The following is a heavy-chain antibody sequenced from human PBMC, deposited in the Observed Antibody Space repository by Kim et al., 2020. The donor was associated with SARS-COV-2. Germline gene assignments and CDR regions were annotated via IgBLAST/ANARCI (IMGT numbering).Heavy chain of an antibody. J-gene: IGHJ5*02. V-gene: IGHV6-1*01. CDR3: ARVLRYCSGGSCYSYWFDP. Sequence: SQTLSLTCAISGDSVSSNSAAWNWIRQSPSRGLEWLGRTYYRSKWYNDYAVSVKSRITINPDTSKNQFSLQLNSVTPEDTAVYYCARVLRYCSGGSCYSYWFDPWGQGTLVTVSS. CDR1: GDSVSSNSAA. D-gene: IGHD2-15*01. CDR2: TYYRSKWYN.